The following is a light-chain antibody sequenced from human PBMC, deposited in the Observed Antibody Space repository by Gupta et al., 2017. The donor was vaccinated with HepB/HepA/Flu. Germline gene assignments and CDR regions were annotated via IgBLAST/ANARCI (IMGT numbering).Light chain of an antibody. CDR1: QSLLDRSYNRNF. CDR2: WAS. Sequence: DIVMTQSPDSLAVSLGERATINCKSSQSLLDRSYNRNFLAWYQQKPGQPPKLLIYWASTREAGVPDGSSGRGHGQDFTLAISSLQEEDVEVYYCQQDFIALSTCSFVQVTKMEIK. V-gene: IGKV4-1*01. CDR3: QQDFIALSTCS. J-gene: IGKJ2*04.